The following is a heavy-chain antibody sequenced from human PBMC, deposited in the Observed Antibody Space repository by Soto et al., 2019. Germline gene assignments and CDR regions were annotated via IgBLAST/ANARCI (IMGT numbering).Heavy chain of an antibody. Sequence: GGSLSLSCAASGYSFSTYTMSWVRQAPGKGLEWVSGISAGGGSPFIADSVKGRFIISRDNAKDTLYLQMNSLTGEDTAIYYCVKHAEYQLVSWFDPWGQGTLVTSPQ. CDR3: VKHAEYQLVSWFDP. D-gene: IGHD6-6*01. V-gene: IGHV3-23*01. CDR1: GYSFSTYT. J-gene: IGHJ5*02. CDR2: ISAGGGSP.